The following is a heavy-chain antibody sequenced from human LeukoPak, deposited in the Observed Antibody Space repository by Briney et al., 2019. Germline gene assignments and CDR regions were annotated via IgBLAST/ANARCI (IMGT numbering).Heavy chain of an antibody. CDR2: IYHSGST. V-gene: IGHV4-38-2*01. D-gene: IGHD4-17*01. CDR3: ARPVGDYFDAFDI. J-gene: IGHJ3*02. CDR1: GYSISSGYY. Sequence: PSETLSLTRAVSGYSISSGYYWGWIRQPPGKGLEWIGSIYHSGSTYFNPSLKSRVTISVDTSKNQFSLKLSSVTAADTAVYYCARPVGDYFDAFDIWGQGTMVTVSS.